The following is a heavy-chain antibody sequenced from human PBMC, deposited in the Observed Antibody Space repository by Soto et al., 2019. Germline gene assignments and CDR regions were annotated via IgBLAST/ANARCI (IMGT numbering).Heavy chain of an antibody. Sequence: PGGSLKLSCAASGFTFSRYGFNWVRQAPGKGLEWVAGIWYDGSKKIYADSVKGRFTISRDNSEYTVYLQKNSLMDEDAAVFFCERDLTYGSHDFWGQGAPVTVSS. CDR3: ERDLTYGSHDF. D-gene: IGHD2-15*01. V-gene: IGHV3-33*01. CDR2: IWYDGSKK. J-gene: IGHJ4*02. CDR1: GFTFSRYG.